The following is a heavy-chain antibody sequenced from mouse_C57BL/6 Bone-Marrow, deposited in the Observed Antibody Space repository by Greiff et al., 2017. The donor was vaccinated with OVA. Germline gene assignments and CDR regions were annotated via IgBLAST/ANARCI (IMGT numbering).Heavy chain of an antibody. CDR3: ARDYLDY. CDR2: INPSNGGT. V-gene: IGHV1-19*01. Sequence: VQLQQSGPVLVKPGASVKMSCKASGYTFTDYYMNWVKQSHGKSLEWIGVINPSNGGTSYNQKFKGKATLTVDKSSSTAYMELTSLTSEDSAVYSCARDYLDYWGQGTTLTVSS. CDR1: GYTFTDYY. J-gene: IGHJ2*01. D-gene: IGHD2-4*01.